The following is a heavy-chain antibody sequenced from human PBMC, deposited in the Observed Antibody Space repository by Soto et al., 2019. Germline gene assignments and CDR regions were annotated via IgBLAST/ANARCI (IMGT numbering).Heavy chain of an antibody. V-gene: IGHV3-30*18. J-gene: IGHJ4*02. CDR2: ISYYVSNQ. CDR3: AKDQASGQGGFEC. Sequence: PWGSLRLSCAASGFTFNIYGMPWVRQAPDKGLEWVALISYYVSNQYYADSVKGRFTISRDNSKNTLFLQMNSLRADDTAVYYCAKDQASGQGGFECWGQENMVTTSA. CDR1: GFTFNIYG.